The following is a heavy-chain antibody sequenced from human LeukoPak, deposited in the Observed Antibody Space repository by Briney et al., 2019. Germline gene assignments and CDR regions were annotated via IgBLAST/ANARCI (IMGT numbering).Heavy chain of an antibody. CDR3: TTDRGNTPFDY. CDR2: IKSKTDGGTT. Sequence: PGGSLRLSCAASGFTFSNAWMSWVRQAPGKGLEWVGRIKSKTDGGTTDYAAPVKGRLTISRDDSKNTLYLQMNSLKTEDTAVYYCTTDRGNTPFDYWGQGTLVTVSS. CDR1: GFTFSNAW. V-gene: IGHV3-15*01. D-gene: IGHD1-26*01. J-gene: IGHJ4*02.